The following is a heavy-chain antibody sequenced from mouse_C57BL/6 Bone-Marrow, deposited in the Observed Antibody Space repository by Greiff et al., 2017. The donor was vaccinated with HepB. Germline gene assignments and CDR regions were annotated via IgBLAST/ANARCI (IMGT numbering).Heavy chain of an antibody. Sequence: QVQLKESGPELVKPGASVKISCKASGYAFSSSWMNWVKQRPGKGLEWIGRIYPGDGDTNYNGKFKGKATLTADKSSSTAYMQLSSLTSQDSAVYFCARRLYGSSYAIDYWGQGTSVTVSS. CDR1: GYAFSSSW. CDR3: ARRLYGSSYAIDY. J-gene: IGHJ4*01. V-gene: IGHV1-82*01. D-gene: IGHD1-1*01. CDR2: IYPGDGDT.